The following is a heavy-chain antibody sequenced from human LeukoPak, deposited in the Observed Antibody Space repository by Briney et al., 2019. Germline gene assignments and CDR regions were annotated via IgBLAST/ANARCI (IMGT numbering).Heavy chain of an antibody. Sequence: GGSLRHSCVASGFTFSSYWMHWVRPAPGRGLAWVSHINSDGRSTTYADSVKGRFTISRDKAKNTLYLQMNSLRAEDTAVYYCARDGLAAITFDYWGKGILVTVSS. CDR3: ARDGLAAITFDY. CDR2: INSDGRST. J-gene: IGHJ4*02. D-gene: IGHD5-24*01. CDR1: GFTFSSYW. V-gene: IGHV3-74*01.